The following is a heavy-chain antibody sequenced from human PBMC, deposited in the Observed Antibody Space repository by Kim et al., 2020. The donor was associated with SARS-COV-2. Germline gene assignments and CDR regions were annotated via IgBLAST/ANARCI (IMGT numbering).Heavy chain of an antibody. D-gene: IGHD3-22*01. J-gene: IGHJ4*02. Sequence: SVKGRFTISRDNAKNFLYLQMNTLRAEDTAVYYCARDVRYYYETGGYYLDNWGQGTLVTVSS. CDR3: ARDVRYYYETGGYYLDN. V-gene: IGHV3-11*06.